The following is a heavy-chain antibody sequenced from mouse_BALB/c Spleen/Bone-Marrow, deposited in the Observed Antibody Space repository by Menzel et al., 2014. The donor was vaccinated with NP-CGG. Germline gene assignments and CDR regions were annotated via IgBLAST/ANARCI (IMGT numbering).Heavy chain of an antibody. Sequence: QAQLQQSGAELMKPGASVKISCKATGYTFSSYWIEWVKQRPGHGLEWIGEILPGSGSTNFNEKFKGKATFTADTSSNTAYMQLSSLTSKDSAVYYCARRGISWFAYWGQGTLVTVSA. CDR2: ILPGSGST. CDR1: GYTFSSYW. V-gene: IGHV1-9*01. CDR3: ARRGISWFAY. J-gene: IGHJ3*01.